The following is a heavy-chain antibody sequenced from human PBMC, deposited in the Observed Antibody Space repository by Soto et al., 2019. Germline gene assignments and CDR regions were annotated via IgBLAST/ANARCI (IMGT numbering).Heavy chain of an antibody. J-gene: IGHJ4*02. CDR3: ARGRYGDY. D-gene: IGHD1-1*01. Sequence: QVHLVQSGAEVKKPGASVKVSCKGSGYAFTTYGITWVRQAPGQGLEWMGWISAHSGNTNYAQKLQGRVTVTRAASTSTAYMELRSLRSDDTVVYYCARGRYGDYWGQGALVTVSS. V-gene: IGHV1-18*01. CDR2: ISAHSGNT. CDR1: GYAFTTYG.